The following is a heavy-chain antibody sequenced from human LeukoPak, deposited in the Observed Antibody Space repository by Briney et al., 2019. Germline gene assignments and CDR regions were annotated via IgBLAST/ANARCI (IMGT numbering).Heavy chain of an antibody. CDR3: ARDGYYDSSGYYRSTRYYGMDV. CDR1: GFTFSSYS. Sequence: GGSLRLSCAASGFTFSSYSMNWVRQAPGKGLEWISYISTSSSTKYYADSVKGRLTISRDNAKNSLYLQMNSLRAEDTAVYYCARDGYYDSSGYYRSTRYYGMDVWGQGTTVTVSS. D-gene: IGHD3-22*01. J-gene: IGHJ6*02. V-gene: IGHV3-48*04. CDR2: ISTSSSTK.